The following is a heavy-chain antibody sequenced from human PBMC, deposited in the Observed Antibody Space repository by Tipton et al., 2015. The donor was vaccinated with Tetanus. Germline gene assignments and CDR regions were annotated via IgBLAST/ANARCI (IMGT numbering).Heavy chain of an antibody. J-gene: IGHJ5*02. V-gene: IGHV4-30-4*01. D-gene: IGHD6-6*01. Sequence: TLSLTCTVSGASFSSGDYYWSWIRKPPGKDLEWIGYIYQTGTTYYNPSLKGRVTISMDRSNTQFSLRLDSLTAADTAVYYCARDQGGGRVVRLNWLDPWGQGTLVIVSA. CDR2: IYQTGTT. CDR3: ARDQGGGRVVRLNWLDP. CDR1: GASFSSGDYY.